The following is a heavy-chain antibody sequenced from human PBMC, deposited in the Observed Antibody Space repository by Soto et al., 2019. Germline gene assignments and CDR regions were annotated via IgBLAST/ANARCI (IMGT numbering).Heavy chain of an antibody. D-gene: IGHD2-21*02. CDR2: MSPESGNT. CDR1: GYTFTDYD. CDR3: EVTTGY. Sequence: VQVVQSRAEVKKPGASVKVSCKASGYTFTDYDINWVRQASGQGLEYMGWMSPESGNTGYAPQFQGRVTMTRNTSISTAYMELSSLRSEDTAVYYCEVTTGYWGQGTKVTVSS. J-gene: IGHJ4*02. V-gene: IGHV1-8*01.